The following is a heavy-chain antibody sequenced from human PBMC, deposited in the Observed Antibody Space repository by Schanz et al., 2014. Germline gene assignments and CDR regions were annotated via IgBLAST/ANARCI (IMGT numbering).Heavy chain of an antibody. CDR1: GGSISSIGFY. CDR3: ARLSAIFGVVTTYYFDY. D-gene: IGHD3-3*01. Sequence: QLQLQESGPGLVNPSETLSLTCTVSGGSISSIGFYWGWIRQPPGKGLEWIGRMYYSGSTYYNPPLRSRLTIPENTSKHHFSVTLSLVTAAETAVYYCARLSAIFGVVTTYYFDYWGQGTLVTVSS. V-gene: IGHV4-39*01. J-gene: IGHJ4*02. CDR2: MYYSGST.